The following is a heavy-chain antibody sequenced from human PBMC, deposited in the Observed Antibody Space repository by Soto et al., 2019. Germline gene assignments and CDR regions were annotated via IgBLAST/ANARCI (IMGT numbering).Heavy chain of an antibody. J-gene: IGHJ6*02. V-gene: IGHV1-2*04. CDR1: GYTFTGYY. Sequence: ASVKVSCKASGYTFTGYYMHWVRQAPGQGLEWMGWINPNSGGTNYAQKFQGWVTMTTDTSTSTAYMELRSLRSDDTAVYYCARVRGYSYGYDYGMDVWGQGTTVTVSS. D-gene: IGHD5-18*01. CDR2: INPNSGGT. CDR3: ARVRGYSYGYDYGMDV.